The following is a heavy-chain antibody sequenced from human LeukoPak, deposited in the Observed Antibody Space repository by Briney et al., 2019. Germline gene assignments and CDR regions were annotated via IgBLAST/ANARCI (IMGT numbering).Heavy chain of an antibody. D-gene: IGHD2-2*01. J-gene: IGHJ4*02. CDR1: GGSISSYY. Sequence: SETLSLTCTVSGGSISSYYWSWIRQPPGKGLEWIGYIYYSGSTNYNPSLKSRVTMSVDTSKNQFSLKLSSVTAADTAVYYCARGLGYCSSTSCSSFDYWGQGTLVTVSS. CDR3: ARGLGYCSSTSCSSFDY. V-gene: IGHV4-59*12. CDR2: IYYSGST.